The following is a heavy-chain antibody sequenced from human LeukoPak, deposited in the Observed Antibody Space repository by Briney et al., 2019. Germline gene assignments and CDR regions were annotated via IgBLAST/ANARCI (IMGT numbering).Heavy chain of an antibody. D-gene: IGHD2-2*01. V-gene: IGHV1-18*01. CDR2: ISAYNGNT. J-gene: IGHJ6*03. CDR3: ARLYCSSTSCSLFPYYYYYYYMDV. CDR1: GYTFTSYG. Sequence: GASVKVSCKASGYTFTSYGISWVRQAPGQGLEWMGWISAYNGNTNYAQKLQGRVTMTTDTSTSTAYMELRSLRSDDTAVYYCARLYCSSTSCSLFPYYYYYYYMDVWGEGTTVTVSS.